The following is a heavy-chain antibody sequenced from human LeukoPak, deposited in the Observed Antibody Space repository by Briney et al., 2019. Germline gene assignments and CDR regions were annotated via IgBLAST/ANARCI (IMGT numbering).Heavy chain of an antibody. CDR3: ARDLLDYGDYVDY. D-gene: IGHD4-17*01. Sequence: GGSLRLSCAASGFTVSSNYMSWVRQAPGKGLEWVSVIYSGGTIYYADSVKGRFTISRDNAKNSLYLQMNSLRAEDTAVYYCARDLLDYGDYVDYWGQGTLVTVSS. J-gene: IGHJ4*02. CDR1: GFTVSSNY. V-gene: IGHV3-66*01. CDR2: IYSGGTI.